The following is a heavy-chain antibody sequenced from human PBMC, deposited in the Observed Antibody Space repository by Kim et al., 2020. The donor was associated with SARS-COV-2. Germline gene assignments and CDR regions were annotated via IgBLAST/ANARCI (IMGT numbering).Heavy chain of an antibody. CDR3: ARGLARSLKLYYFDY. Sequence: SLKGRVTVSVATSKNQFTLKLCSVTAADTAVYYCARGLARSLKLYYFDYWGQGTLVTVSS. J-gene: IGHJ4*02. D-gene: IGHD1-1*01. V-gene: IGHV4-34*01.